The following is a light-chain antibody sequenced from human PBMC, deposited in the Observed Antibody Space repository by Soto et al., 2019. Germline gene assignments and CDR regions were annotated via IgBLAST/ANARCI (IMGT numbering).Light chain of an antibody. CDR1: SRDVGFSNY. V-gene: IGLV2-11*01. J-gene: IGLJ1*01. CDR2: DVA. Sequence: QSVPTQPRSVSGSPGQTVTISCTATSRDVGFSNYISWYQQHPGEAPKLVIYDVAQRHSGVPDRLSGSRSGKTASLTISGLQPDDEGDYYCCSYVGGDTLIFGSGTKVTVL. CDR3: CSYVGGDTLI.